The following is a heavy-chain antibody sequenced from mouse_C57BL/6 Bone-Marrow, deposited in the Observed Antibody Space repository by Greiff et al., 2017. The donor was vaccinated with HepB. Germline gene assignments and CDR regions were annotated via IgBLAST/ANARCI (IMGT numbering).Heavy chain of an antibody. J-gene: IGHJ4*01. Sequence: VQLKESGGGLVKPGGSLKLSCAASGFTFSDYGIHWVRQAPEKGLEWVAYISSGSSTIYYADTVKGRFTISRDNAKNTLFLQMTSLRSEDTAMYYCARRTITTVVATRAMDYWGQGTSVTVSS. CDR1: GFTFSDYG. V-gene: IGHV5-17*01. CDR2: ISSGSSTI. D-gene: IGHD1-1*01. CDR3: ARRTITTVVATRAMDY.